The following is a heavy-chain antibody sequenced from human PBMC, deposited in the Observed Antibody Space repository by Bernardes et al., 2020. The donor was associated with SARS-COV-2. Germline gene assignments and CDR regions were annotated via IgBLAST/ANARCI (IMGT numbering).Heavy chain of an antibody. CDR3: AILDSSGYSPFDY. Sequence: ASVKVSCKASGYTFTGYYMHWVRQAPGQGLEWMGWINPNSGGTNYAQKFQGRVTMTRDTSISTAYMELSRLRSDDTAVYYCAILDSSGYSPFDYWGQGTQVTVSS. V-gene: IGHV1-2*02. D-gene: IGHD3-22*01. CDR1: GYTFTGYY. J-gene: IGHJ4*02. CDR2: INPNSGGT.